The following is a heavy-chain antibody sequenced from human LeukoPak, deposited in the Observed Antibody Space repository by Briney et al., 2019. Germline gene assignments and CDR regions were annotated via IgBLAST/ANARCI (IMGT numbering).Heavy chain of an antibody. CDR3: AREGYSSSWQEFDY. Sequence: GGSLRLSCAASGFTFSDYYMSWIRQAPGKGLEGVSYISSSSSYTNYADSVRGRFTIYRDNAKNSLYLQMNSLRAEDTAVYYCAREGYSSSWQEFDYWGQGTLVTVSS. J-gene: IGHJ4*02. D-gene: IGHD6-13*01. V-gene: IGHV3-11*05. CDR2: ISSSSSYT. CDR1: GFTFSDYY.